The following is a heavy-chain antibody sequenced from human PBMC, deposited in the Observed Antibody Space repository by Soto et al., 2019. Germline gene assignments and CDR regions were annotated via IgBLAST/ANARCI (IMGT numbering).Heavy chain of an antibody. V-gene: IGHV4-4*02. J-gene: IGHJ6*02. D-gene: IGHD1-1*01. CDR3: ARRGTTGTDVFYYYGMDV. CDR1: GGSISSSNW. Sequence: PSETLSLTCAVSGGSISSSNWWSWVRQPPGKGLEWIGEIYHSGSTNYNPSLKSRVTISVDKSKNQFSLKLSSVTAADTAVYYCARRGTTGTDVFYYYGMDVWGQGTTVTVSS. CDR2: IYHSGST.